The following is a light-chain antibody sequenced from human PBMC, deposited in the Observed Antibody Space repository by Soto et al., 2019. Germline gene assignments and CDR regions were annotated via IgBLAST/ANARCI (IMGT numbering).Light chain of an antibody. CDR2: DAS. CDR3: QQSYTSPLT. Sequence: DIQMTQSPSSLSSSVGDRVTITCRASQSIRSSLSWYQQKPGKAPKLLIYDASSVERGVPSRFSGSGAGTDFTLIISRLQPEDFATYYCQQSYTSPLTFGRGTKVEIK. V-gene: IGKV1-39*01. J-gene: IGKJ1*01. CDR1: QSIRSS.